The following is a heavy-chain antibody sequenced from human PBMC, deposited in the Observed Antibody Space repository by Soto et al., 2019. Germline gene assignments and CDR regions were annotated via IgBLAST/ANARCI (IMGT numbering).Heavy chain of an antibody. CDR2: IFYSGST. V-gene: IGHV4-59*03. D-gene: IGHD3-10*01. CDR1: GASINSYY. J-gene: IGHJ4*02. Sequence: PSETLSLTCTVSGASINSYYGSWIRQSPGKGLEWIGYIFYSGSTDYNPSLKSRVTMSVDTSKNQFSLKLTSVTAADTVVYYCAKFCFGGYLDYWEQEILVTVSS. CDR3: AKFCFGGYLDY.